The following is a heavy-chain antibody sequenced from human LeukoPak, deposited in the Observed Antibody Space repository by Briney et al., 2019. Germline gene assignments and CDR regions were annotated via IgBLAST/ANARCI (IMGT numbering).Heavy chain of an antibody. Sequence: GASVKVSCKASAGTFSSYAISWERQAPAQGLEWVGGIIPILGIANYAQKFQGRVTITADKSTSTAYMELSSLRSEDTAVYYCARDRYYDSSGRYWYFDLWGRGTLVTVSS. D-gene: IGHD3-22*01. J-gene: IGHJ2*01. CDR1: AGTFSSYA. CDR2: IIPILGIA. V-gene: IGHV1-69*04. CDR3: ARDRYYDSSGRYWYFDL.